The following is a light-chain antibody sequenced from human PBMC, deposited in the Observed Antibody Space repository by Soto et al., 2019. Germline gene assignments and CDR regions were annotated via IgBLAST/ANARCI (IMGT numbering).Light chain of an antibody. J-gene: IGKJ5*01. CDR2: AAS. V-gene: IGKV1-39*01. Sequence: DIQMTQSRSALSSSGGDRVTISCRASQTISSYLIWFQQKPGKAPKLLIYAASTLQSGVPSRFSGSGSGTDFRLTISSLQPEDFATYYCQQANSPITFGQGTRLEI. CDR1: QTISSY. CDR3: QQANSPIT.